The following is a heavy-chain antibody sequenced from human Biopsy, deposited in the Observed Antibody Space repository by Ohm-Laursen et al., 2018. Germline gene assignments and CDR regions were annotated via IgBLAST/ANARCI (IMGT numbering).Heavy chain of an antibody. Sequence: SETLSLTCAVFGFSISSGHYRAWLRQPPGKGLEWIGSIYNTETTFYNPSLKSRVTISVDTSTNQFSLKVSSVTAADTALYFCARHPTGFWFDPWGHGTLVTVSS. CDR2: IYNTETT. J-gene: IGHJ5*02. CDR3: ARHPTGFWFDP. CDR1: GFSISSGHY. V-gene: IGHV4-38-2*01.